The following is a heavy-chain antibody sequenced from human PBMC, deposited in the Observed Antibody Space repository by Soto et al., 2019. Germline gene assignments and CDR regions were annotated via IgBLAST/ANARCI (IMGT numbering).Heavy chain of an antibody. CDR3: VRTSLVVAAATREDY. CDR1: EFTFSSYW. V-gene: IGHV3-74*01. Sequence: GGSLRLSCVASEFTFSSYWMHWVRQAPGKGLVWVSRINSDGSSTSYADSVKGRFTISRDNAKNTLYLQMNSLRAEDTAVYYCVRTSLVVAAATREDYWGQGTLVTVSS. J-gene: IGHJ4*02. CDR2: INSDGSST. D-gene: IGHD2-15*01.